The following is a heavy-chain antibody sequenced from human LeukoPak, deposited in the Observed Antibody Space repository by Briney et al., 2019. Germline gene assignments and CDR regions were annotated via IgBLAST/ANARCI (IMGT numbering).Heavy chain of an antibody. Sequence: PSETLSLTCNVSGASISSYYLSWIRQPPGKGLEWIGFIYHTGSTNYNPSLKSRVTLSVDTSKNQFSLRLSSVTAADTAVYHCATAYRSSSKFDYWGQGTLVTVSS. J-gene: IGHJ4*02. CDR2: IYHTGST. CDR1: GASISSYY. V-gene: IGHV4-59*01. D-gene: IGHD6-6*01. CDR3: ATAYRSSSKFDY.